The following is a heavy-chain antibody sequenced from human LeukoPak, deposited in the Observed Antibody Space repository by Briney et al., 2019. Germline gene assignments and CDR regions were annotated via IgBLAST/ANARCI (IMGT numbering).Heavy chain of an antibody. CDR2: ISAYNGNT. Sequence: GASVKVSCKASRYTFTSYGISWVRQAPGQGLEWMGWISAYNGNTNYAQKLQGRVTMTTDTSTSTAYMELRSLRSDDTAVYYCARGSPRDSSGYCRYWGQGTLVTVSS. CDR1: RYTFTSYG. V-gene: IGHV1-18*01. CDR3: ARGSPRDSSGYCRY. J-gene: IGHJ4*02. D-gene: IGHD3-22*01.